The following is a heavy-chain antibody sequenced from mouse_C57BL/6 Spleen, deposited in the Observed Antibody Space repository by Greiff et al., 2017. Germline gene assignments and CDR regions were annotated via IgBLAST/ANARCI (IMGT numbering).Heavy chain of an antibody. Sequence: QVQLQQPGAELVRPGSSVKLSCKASGYTFTSYWMHWVKQRPIQGLEWIGTIDPSDSETHYNQKFKDKAPLTVDKSSSTAYMQLSSLTSEDSAGYYCARMGYYGAYWGQGTLVTVAA. J-gene: IGHJ3*01. CDR2: IDPSDSET. D-gene: IGHD2-1*01. CDR3: ARMGYYGAY. CDR1: GYTFTSYW. V-gene: IGHV1-52*01.